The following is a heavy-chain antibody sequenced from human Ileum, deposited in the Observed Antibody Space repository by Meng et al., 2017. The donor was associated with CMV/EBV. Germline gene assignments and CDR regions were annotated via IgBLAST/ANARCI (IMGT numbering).Heavy chain of an antibody. Sequence: EVQLLESGGDLVQLXGSLRLSCTASGFTFRSYTMGWVRQAPGKGLAWVSDISESGRSTYYAESVKGRFTISRDSSKNTLYLQMNSLRAEDTALYYCAKAKSGGSSYDYWGQGTLVTVSS. J-gene: IGHJ4*02. D-gene: IGHD1-26*01. CDR2: ISESGRST. CDR3: AKAKSGGSSYDY. V-gene: IGHV3-23*01. CDR1: GFTFRSYT.